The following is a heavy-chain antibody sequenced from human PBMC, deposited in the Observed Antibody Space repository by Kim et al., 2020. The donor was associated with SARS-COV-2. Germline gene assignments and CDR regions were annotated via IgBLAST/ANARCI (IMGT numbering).Heavy chain of an antibody. CDR2: ISGSGGST. CDR3: AKVGPSSWSQYYFDY. CDR1: GFTFSSYA. V-gene: IGHV3-23*01. J-gene: IGHJ4*02. Sequence: GGSLRLSCAASGFTFSSYAMSGVRQAPGKGLEWVSAISGSGGSTYYADSVKGRFTISRDNSKNTLYLQMNSLRAEDTAVYYCAKVGPSSWSQYYFDYWGQGTLVTVSS. D-gene: IGHD6-13*01.